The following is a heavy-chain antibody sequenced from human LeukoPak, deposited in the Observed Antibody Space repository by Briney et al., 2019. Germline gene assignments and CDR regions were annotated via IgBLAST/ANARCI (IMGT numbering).Heavy chain of an antibody. J-gene: IGHJ3*02. CDR3: ARYVDPYVISPHSLDI. D-gene: IGHD3-10*02. CDR1: GGSINTNTYF. V-gene: IGHV4-61*02. CDR2: YYASGAT. Sequence: PAETLSLTCTVSGGSINTNTYFWNWIRQPAGKRLEWIGRYYASGATDYNPSLRSRLSMSINTSRNQISLTLSSVTAADTAVYYCARYVDPYVISPHSLDIWGQGTAVCVSS.